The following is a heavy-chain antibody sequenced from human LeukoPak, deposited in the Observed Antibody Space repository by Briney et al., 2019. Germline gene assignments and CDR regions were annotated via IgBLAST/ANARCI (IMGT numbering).Heavy chain of an antibody. V-gene: IGHV3-48*04. CDR3: ARGPDY. Sequence: GGSLRLSCAASGFTFSSYSMNWVRKAPGKGLEWVSYISSSSSTIYYADSVKGRFTISRDNAKNSLYLQMNSLRAEDTAVYYCARGPDYWGQGTLVTVSS. CDR1: GFTFSSYS. CDR2: ISSSSSTI. J-gene: IGHJ4*02.